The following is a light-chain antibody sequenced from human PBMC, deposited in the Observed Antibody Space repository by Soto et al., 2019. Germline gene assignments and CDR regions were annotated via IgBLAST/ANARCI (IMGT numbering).Light chain of an antibody. J-gene: IGLJ2*01. CDR2: EVS. V-gene: IGLV2-8*01. Sequence: QSVLTQPPSASGSPGQSVTISCTGTSSDVGGYNYVSWYQQHPGNAPKLMIYEVSKRPSGVPDRFSGSKSGNTASLTVSGLQAEDEADYYCSSYAGSNNLVFGGGTKLTVL. CDR1: SSDVGGYNY. CDR3: SSYAGSNNLV.